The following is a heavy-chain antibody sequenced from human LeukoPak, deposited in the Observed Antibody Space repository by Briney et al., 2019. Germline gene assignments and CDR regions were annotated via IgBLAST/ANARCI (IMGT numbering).Heavy chain of an antibody. J-gene: IGHJ4*02. Sequence: GGTLRLSCAASGFTFSSYGMSWVRQAPGKGLEWVSAISGSGGSTYYADSVKGRFTISRDNAKNSLYLQMNSLKTEDTAVYYCTGNYYGSGSYADFDYWGQGTLVTVSS. V-gene: IGHV3-23*01. D-gene: IGHD3-10*01. CDR1: GFTFSSYG. CDR3: TGNYYGSGSYADFDY. CDR2: ISGSGGST.